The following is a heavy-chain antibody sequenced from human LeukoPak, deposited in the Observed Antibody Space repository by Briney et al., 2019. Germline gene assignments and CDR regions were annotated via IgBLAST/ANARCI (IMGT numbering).Heavy chain of an antibody. Sequence: GASVKVSCKASGYTFTGYYMHWVRQAPGQGLEWMGWINPNSGGTNYAQKFQGRVTMTRDTSISTAYMELSRLRSDDAAVYYCATLSGAAAGPGYWGQGTLVTVSS. V-gene: IGHV1-2*02. CDR3: ATLSGAAAGPGY. J-gene: IGHJ4*02. CDR1: GYTFTGYY. CDR2: INPNSGGT. D-gene: IGHD6-13*01.